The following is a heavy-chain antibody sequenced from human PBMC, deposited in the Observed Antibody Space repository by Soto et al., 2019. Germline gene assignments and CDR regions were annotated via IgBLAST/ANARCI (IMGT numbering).Heavy chain of an antibody. CDR3: ARRNDFWSGGDMDV. D-gene: IGHD3-3*01. CDR1: GFTFSDHY. V-gene: IGHV3-72*01. J-gene: IGHJ6*02. CDR2: SRNKVKSYST. Sequence: EVQLVESGGGLVQPGESLRLSCAVSGFTFSDHYMDWVRQAPGQGLEWVARSRNKVKSYSTGYAASVKGRFTVSRDDSKSLLYLQMNSLTTEDTAVYYCARRNDFWSGGDMDVWGQGTTVTVSS.